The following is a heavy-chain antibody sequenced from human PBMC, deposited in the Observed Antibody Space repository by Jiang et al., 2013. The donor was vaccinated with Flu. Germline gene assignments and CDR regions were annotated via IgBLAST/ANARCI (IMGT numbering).Heavy chain of an antibody. CDR1: GYSFTSYW. CDR3: ARGGVVGDYSNWGSGWYSPYYFDY. V-gene: IGHV5-51*03. Sequence: GAEVKKPGESLKISCKGSGYSFTSYWIGWVRQMPGKGLEWMGIIYPGDSDTRYSPSFQGQVTISADKSISTAYLQWSSLKASDTAMYYCARGGVVGDYSNWGSGWYSPYYFDYWGQGTLVTVSS. J-gene: IGHJ4*02. D-gene: IGHD4-11*01. CDR2: IYPGDSDT.